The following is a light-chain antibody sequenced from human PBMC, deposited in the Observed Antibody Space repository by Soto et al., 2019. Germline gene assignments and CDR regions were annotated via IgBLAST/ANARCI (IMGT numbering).Light chain of an antibody. CDR2: GAS. CDR3: QQYGTSPYT. Sequence: ENVLTQSPGTLSLSPGERATLSCRASQSVYSNYLAWYQHKPGQAPRVLIYGASSRATGIPDRFSGSGSGTDFTLTISRVEPEEFAVYYCQQYGTSPYTFAQGTKLEI. V-gene: IGKV3-20*01. J-gene: IGKJ2*01. CDR1: QSVYSNY.